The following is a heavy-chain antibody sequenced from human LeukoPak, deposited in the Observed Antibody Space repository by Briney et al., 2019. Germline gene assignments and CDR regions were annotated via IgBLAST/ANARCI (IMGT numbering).Heavy chain of an antibody. D-gene: IGHD6-19*01. J-gene: IGHJ3*02. CDR1: GGSISNFY. CDR3: ARGMYSSGWYDREGEFAFDI. CDR2: IHYSGST. Sequence: SETLSLTCTVSGGSISNFYWIWIRQPPGKGLEWIGNIHYSGSTNSNPSLKSRVTISVDTSKNQFSLKLSSVTAADTAVYYCARGMYSSGWYDREGEFAFDIWGQGTMVTVSS. V-gene: IGHV4-59*01.